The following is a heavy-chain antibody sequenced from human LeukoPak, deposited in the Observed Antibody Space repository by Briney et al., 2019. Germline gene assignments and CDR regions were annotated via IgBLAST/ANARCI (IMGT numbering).Heavy chain of an antibody. CDR3: ARELGGAFDI. CDR1: GFTFSSYG. CDR2: IRYDGSNK. J-gene: IGHJ3*02. D-gene: IGHD1-26*01. Sequence: GGSLRLSCAASGFTFSSYGMHWVRQAPGKGLEWVAFIRYDGSNKYYADSVKGRFTISRDNAKNSLYLQMNSLRAEDTAVYYCARELGGAFDIWGQGTMVTVSS. V-gene: IGHV3-30*02.